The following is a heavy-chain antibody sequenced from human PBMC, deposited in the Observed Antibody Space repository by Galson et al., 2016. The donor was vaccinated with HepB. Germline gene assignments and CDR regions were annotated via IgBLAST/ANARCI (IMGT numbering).Heavy chain of an antibody. J-gene: IGHJ3*02. CDR1: GYTFTSYD. CDR2: MNPSSGNT. D-gene: IGHD3-10*01. V-gene: IGHV1-8*01. CDR3: ARTMVRGVPGFDI. Sequence: SVKVSCKASGYTFTSYDINWVRQASGQGLECMGWMNPSSGNTGSAQNFQGRVSMTSDASISTAYMELSGLRSEDTAVYYCARTMVRGVPGFDIWGQGTMVAVSS.